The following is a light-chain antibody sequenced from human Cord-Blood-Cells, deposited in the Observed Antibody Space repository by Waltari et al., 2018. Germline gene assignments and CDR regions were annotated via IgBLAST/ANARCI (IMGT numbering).Light chain of an antibody. V-gene: IGKV2-30*02. CDR2: KVS. J-gene: IGKJ2*01. CDR1: QSPVHSDGNPY. Sequence: DVVMTQSPLSLPVTLGQPASISCRSSQSPVHSDGNPYLNWFQQRPGKSPRRLIYKVSNRASGVPDRFSGSGSGTDFTLKISRVEAEDVGVYYCQQGTNLPPFTFGQGTQLEIK. CDR3: QQGTNLPPFT.